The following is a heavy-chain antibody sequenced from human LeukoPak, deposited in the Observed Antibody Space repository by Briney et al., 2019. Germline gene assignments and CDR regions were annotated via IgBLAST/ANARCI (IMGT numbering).Heavy chain of an antibody. CDR3: ATGVVADAFDI. D-gene: IGHD2-15*01. V-gene: IGHV4-34*01. Sequence: SETLPLTSAVYGGSFSGYYWSWIRQPPGKGLEWIGEINHSGSTNYNPSLKSRVTISVDTSKNQFSLKLSSVTAADTAVYYCATGVVADAFDIWGQGTMVTVSS. CDR2: INHSGST. J-gene: IGHJ3*02. CDR1: GGSFSGYY.